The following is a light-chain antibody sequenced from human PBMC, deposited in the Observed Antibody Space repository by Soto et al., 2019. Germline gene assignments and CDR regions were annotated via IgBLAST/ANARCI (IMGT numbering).Light chain of an antibody. CDR2: NNS. Sequence: QSALTQPPSASGTPGQRVTISCSGSSSNIRTNTVHWYQQLPGTAPKLLIYNNSQRPSGVPDRFSGSKSGTSASLAISGLYSEDEADYYCASWDDSLNGWVFGGGTQLTVL. V-gene: IGLV1-44*01. CDR1: SSNIRTNT. CDR3: ASWDDSLNGWV. J-gene: IGLJ3*02.